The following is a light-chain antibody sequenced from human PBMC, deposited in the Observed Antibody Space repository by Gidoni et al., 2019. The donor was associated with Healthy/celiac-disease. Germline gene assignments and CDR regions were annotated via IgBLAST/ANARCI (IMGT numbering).Light chain of an antibody. CDR2: GAS. V-gene: IGKV3D-15*01. CDR1: QSVSSN. J-gene: IGKJ1*01. Sequence: EIVMTQSPATLSVSPGERATLSCRASQSVSSNSAWYQQKPGQAPRLLIYGASTRATGIPARFSGSGSGTEFTLTISSLQSEDFAVYYCQQYNNWPRTIGQGTKVEIK. CDR3: QQYNNWPRT.